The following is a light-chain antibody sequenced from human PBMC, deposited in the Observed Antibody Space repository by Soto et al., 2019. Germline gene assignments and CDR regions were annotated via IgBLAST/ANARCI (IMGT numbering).Light chain of an antibody. CDR2: YDD. J-gene: IGLJ2*01. CDR3: VAWDDNLNGPV. V-gene: IGLV1-36*01. CDR1: SSNIQNNA. Sequence: QSVLTQPPSVSEAPRQRVTISCSGSSSNIQNNAVNWYQQLPGKAPRLLIYYDDLVPSGVSDRFSGSKSGTSASLAISGLQSEDEAYYYCVAWDDNLNGPVFGGGTKLTVL.